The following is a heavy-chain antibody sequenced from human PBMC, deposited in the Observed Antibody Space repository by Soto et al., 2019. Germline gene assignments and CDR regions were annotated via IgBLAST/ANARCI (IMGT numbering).Heavy chain of an antibody. CDR2: INPNSGGT. Sequence: ASVMVSCKASGYTFTGYYMHWVRQAPGQGLEWMGWINPNSGGTNYAQKFQGWVTMTRDTSISTAYMELSRLRSDDTAVYYCARQAWDFLSSRYYSSGMDVCGQGTTVTVSS. CDR1: GYTFTGYY. CDR3: ARQAWDFLSSRYYSSGMDV. V-gene: IGHV1-2*04. J-gene: IGHJ6*02. D-gene: IGHD3-3*01.